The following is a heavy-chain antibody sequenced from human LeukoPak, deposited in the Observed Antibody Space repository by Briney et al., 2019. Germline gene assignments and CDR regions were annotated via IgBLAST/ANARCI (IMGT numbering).Heavy chain of an antibody. CDR1: GFTFSSYW. CDR2: TKQDGSEK. CDR3: ARASMATADFDY. D-gene: IGHD5-24*01. J-gene: IGHJ4*02. V-gene: IGHV3-7*02. Sequence: PWGSLRLSCAASGFTFSSYWMSWARQAPGKGLEWVANTKQDGSEKYYVDSVKGRFTISRDNAKNSLYLQMNSLRAEDTAVYYCARASMATADFDYWGQGNLVTVSS.